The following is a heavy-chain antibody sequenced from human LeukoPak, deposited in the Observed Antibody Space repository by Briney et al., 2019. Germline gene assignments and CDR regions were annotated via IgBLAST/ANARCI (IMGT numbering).Heavy chain of an antibody. CDR3: ARDEKDFWSGYTPAEYFQL. J-gene: IGHJ1*01. CDR2: INHSGST. V-gene: IGHV4-34*01. Sequence: SETLSLTCAVYGGSFSGYYWSWIRQPPGKGLEWIGEINHSGSTNYNPSLKSRVTISVDTSKNQFSLQLSSVTAADTAVYYCARDEKDFWSGYTPAEYFQLWGQGTLVTVSS. D-gene: IGHD3-3*01. CDR1: GGSFSGYY.